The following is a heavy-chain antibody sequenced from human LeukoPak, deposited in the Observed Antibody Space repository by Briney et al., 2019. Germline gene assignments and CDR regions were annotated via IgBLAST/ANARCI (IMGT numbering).Heavy chain of an antibody. CDR2: IYSGGNT. V-gene: IGHV3-53*01. J-gene: IGHJ4*02. D-gene: IGHD6-13*01. Sequence: GGSLRLSCAASGFTVSSSYMSWVRQAPGKGLEYVSVIYSGGNTYYAGSVKGRFTISRDNSKNTAYLQMNSLRAEDTAVYYCARLIAATGRLYFDYWGQGTLVTVSS. CDR3: ARLIAATGRLYFDY. CDR1: GFTVSSSY.